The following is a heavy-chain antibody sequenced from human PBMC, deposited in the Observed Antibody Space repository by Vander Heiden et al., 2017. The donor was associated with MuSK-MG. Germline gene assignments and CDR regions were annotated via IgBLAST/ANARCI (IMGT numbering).Heavy chain of an antibody. J-gene: IGHJ5*02. V-gene: IGHV7-4-1*02. CDR3: ARSRLLVVAARGVRIESPNWFDP. Sequence: QVQLVQSGSELKKPGASVKVSCKASGYTFTSYAMTWVRQAPGQGLEWMGWINTNTGNPTYAQGFTGRFVFSLDTSVSTAYLQISSLKAEDTAVYYCARSRLLVVAARGVRIESPNWFDPWCQGTLVTVSS. D-gene: IGHD2-15*01. CDR1: GYTFTSYA. CDR2: INTNTGNP.